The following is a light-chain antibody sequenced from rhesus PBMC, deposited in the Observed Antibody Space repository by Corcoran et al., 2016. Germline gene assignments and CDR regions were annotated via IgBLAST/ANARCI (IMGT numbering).Light chain of an antibody. CDR2: RES. CDR1: QGISNW. J-gene: IGKJ2*01. CDR3: QQHDNSPYS. Sequence: DIQMTQSPSSLSVSVGDRVTITCRASQGISNWLAWYQQKPGKAPTLLIYRESNLETGVPSRFSGSGSGTDFTLTISSLQPEDIATYYCQQHDNSPYSFGQGTKVEIK. V-gene: IGKV1-69*01.